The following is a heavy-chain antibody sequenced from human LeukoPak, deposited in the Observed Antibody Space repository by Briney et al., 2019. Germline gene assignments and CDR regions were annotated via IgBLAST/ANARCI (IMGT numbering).Heavy chain of an antibody. CDR3: ARRNYDILTGYYNDYFDY. CDR2: IYPSDSDA. J-gene: IGHJ4*02. V-gene: IGHV5-51*01. Sequence: GESLKISCKASGYRFTSYWIGWVRQMPGKGLEWVGIIYPSDSDARYSPSFQGQVTISADKSINPAYLQWSSLKASDTAMYYCARRNYDILTGYYNDYFDYWGQGTLVTVSS. CDR1: GYRFTSYW. D-gene: IGHD3-9*01.